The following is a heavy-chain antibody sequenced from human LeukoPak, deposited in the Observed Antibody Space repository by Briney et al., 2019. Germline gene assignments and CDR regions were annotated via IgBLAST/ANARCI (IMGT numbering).Heavy chain of an antibody. D-gene: IGHD1-26*01. V-gene: IGHV1-24*01. J-gene: IGHJ5*02. CDR3: ARDYRGYNCFDP. CDR1: GYTLTELS. Sequence: ASVKISCKVSGYTLTELSMHWVRQAPGKGLEWMGGFDPEDGETIYAQKFQGRVTMTEDTSTDTAYMELSSLRSEDTAVYYCARDYRGYNCFDPWGQGTLVTVSS. CDR2: FDPEDGET.